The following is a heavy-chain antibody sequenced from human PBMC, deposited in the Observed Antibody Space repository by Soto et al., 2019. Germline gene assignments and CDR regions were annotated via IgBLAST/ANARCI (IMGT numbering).Heavy chain of an antibody. CDR2: ISSSASYM. V-gene: IGHV3-21*01. D-gene: IGHD5-12*01. Sequence: PEGSLRLSCAPSGFTFSRCDMNWVRQAPGKGLEWVSFISSSASYMYYADSVKGRFTISRDNSKKSLYLQMNSLRADDTAVYYCARECVDTVTSITIPFDYWGQGALVTVSS. CDR1: GFTFSRCD. CDR3: ARECVDTVTSITIPFDY. J-gene: IGHJ4*02.